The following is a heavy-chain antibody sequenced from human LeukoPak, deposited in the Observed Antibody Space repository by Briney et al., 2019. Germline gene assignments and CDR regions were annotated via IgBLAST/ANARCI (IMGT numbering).Heavy chain of an antibody. J-gene: IGHJ4*02. Sequence: GGTLRLSCAASGFSFSSYWMSWVRQAPGKVLEWVANIKQDGSDKYYVDSVKARLTISRDNSKNSLYLQMASLRAEDTAVYYCARTQCISTRCSHYFDSWGQGTLVTVSS. CDR1: GFSFSSYW. CDR2: IKQDGSDK. CDR3: ARTQCISTRCSHYFDS. V-gene: IGHV3-7*05. D-gene: IGHD2-2*01.